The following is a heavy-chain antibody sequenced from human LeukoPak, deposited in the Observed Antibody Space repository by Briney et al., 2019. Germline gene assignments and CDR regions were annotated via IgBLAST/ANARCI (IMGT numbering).Heavy chain of an antibody. CDR1: GFTFSDYY. D-gene: IGHD4-17*01. V-gene: IGHV3-53*01. Sequence: GGSLRLSCAASGFTFSDYYMSWIRQAPGKGLEWVSAFYSDGSTYYLDSVKGRFIISRDDSKNTVYLQMNSLRVEDTAIYYCARAMTRVTTFDSWGQGTLVTVSS. CDR3: ARAMTRVTTFDS. CDR2: FYSDGST. J-gene: IGHJ4*02.